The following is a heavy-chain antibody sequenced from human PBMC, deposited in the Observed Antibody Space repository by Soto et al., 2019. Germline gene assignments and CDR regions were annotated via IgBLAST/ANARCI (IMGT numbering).Heavy chain of an antibody. D-gene: IGHD1-1*01. CDR1: RYSFTTYA. CDR3: ARDPGTGAALRAYHFDY. Sequence: ASVKVSFKACRYSFTTYALHWLRQAPGQRLEWMGWINAGNGDTKYSEKFQGRVTITRDTSANTAYMELSSLRSEDTSVYYCARDPGTGAALRAYHFDYWGQGTLVTVSS. J-gene: IGHJ4*02. V-gene: IGHV1-3*01. CDR2: INAGNGDT.